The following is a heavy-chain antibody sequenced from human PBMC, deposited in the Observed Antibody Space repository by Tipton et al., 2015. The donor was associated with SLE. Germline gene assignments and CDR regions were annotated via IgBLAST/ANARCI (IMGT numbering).Heavy chain of an antibody. CDR1: GFTFSSYA. CDR2: ISYDGSYK. D-gene: IGHD6-19*01. CDR3: ASDKKAGEEFDY. J-gene: IGHJ4*02. V-gene: IGHV3-30*04. Sequence: SLRLFCAASGFTFSSYAMHCVRQAPCKGLEWVAVISYDGSYKYYADYVKGRFTISRDNSKNTLYLQMNSLRAEDTAVYYCASDKKAGEEFDYWGQGTLVTVSS.